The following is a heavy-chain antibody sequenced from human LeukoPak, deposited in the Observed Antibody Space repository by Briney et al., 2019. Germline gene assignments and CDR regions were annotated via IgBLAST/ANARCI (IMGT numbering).Heavy chain of an antibody. J-gene: IGHJ6*02. D-gene: IGHD2-2*02. CDR2: ISAYNGNT. CDR3: ARAWRVYCSSTSCYTDYYYGMDV. V-gene: IGHV1-18*01. Sequence: ASVKVSCKASGYTFTSYGISWVRQAPGQGLEWMGWISAYNGNTNYAQKLQGRVTMTTDTSRSTAYMELRSLRSDDTAVYYCARAWRVYCSSTSCYTDYYYGMDVWGQGTTVTVSS. CDR1: GYTFTSYG.